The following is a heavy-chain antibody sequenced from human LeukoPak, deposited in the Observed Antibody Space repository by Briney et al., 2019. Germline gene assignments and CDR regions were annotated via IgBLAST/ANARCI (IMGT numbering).Heavy chain of an antibody. J-gene: IGHJ4*01. CDR1: GYTFTSYA. D-gene: IGHD3-16*01. V-gene: IGHV1-3*01. CDR2: INAGNGNT. CDR3: ARGGISPYYYFDY. Sequence: ASVKVSCKASGYTFTSYAMHWGRQAPGQRGEWMGWINAGNGNTKYSQQFQGRVTITRDTSASTAYMELSSLRSEDTAVYYCARGGISPYYYFDYWGQEPWSPSPQ.